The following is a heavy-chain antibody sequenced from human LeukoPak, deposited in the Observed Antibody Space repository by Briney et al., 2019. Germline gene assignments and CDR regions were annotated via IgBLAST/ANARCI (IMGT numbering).Heavy chain of an antibody. D-gene: IGHD5-18*01. V-gene: IGHV1-2*06. CDR3: ARGIQLWYVWDY. CDR1: GYTFTGYY. J-gene: IGHJ4*02. CDR2: INTNSGGT. Sequence: ASVKVSCKASGYTFTGYYMHWVRQAPGQGREWMGRINTNSGGTNYAQKFQGRVTMTRDTSISTAYMELSRLRSDDTAVYYCARGIQLWYVWDYWGQGTLVTVSS.